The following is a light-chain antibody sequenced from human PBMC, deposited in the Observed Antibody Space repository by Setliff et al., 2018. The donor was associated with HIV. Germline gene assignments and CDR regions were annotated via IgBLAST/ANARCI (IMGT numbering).Light chain of an antibody. Sequence: QSVLTQPASVSGSPGQSITISCSGTNSDIGSHDYVSWYQQHPGKAPKLIIFSVTYRPSGVSDRFPGSKSGNTASLTISGLQPEDEADYYCASHRDTNTLEVFGTGTKGTVL. CDR3: ASHRDTNTLEV. V-gene: IGLV2-14*03. CDR1: NSDIGSHDY. J-gene: IGLJ1*01. CDR2: SVT.